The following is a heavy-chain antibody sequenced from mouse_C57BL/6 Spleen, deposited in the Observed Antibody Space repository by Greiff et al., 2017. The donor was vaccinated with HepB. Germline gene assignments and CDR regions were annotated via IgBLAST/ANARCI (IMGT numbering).Heavy chain of an antibody. Sequence: QVQLQQPGAELVMPGASVKLSCKASGYTFTSYWMHWVKQRPGQGLEWIGEIDPSDSYTNYNQKFKGKSTLTVDKSSSTAYMQLSSLTSEDSAVYYCARRGLYYGNYEGFYFDYWGQGTTLTVSS. D-gene: IGHD2-1*01. V-gene: IGHV1-69*01. CDR1: GYTFTSYW. CDR3: ARRGLYYGNYEGFYFDY. CDR2: IDPSDSYT. J-gene: IGHJ2*01.